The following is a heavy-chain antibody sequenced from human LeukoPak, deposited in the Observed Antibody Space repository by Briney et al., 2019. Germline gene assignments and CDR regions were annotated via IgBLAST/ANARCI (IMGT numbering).Heavy chain of an antibody. Sequence: ASVKVSCKASGYTFTNNYLHWARQAPGQGLEWMGMIYPRDGSTSYAQNFQGRVTVTRDTSATTVHMELRGLRSEDTAVYYCARDQEGFDYWGQGTVVTVSS. CDR2: IYPRDGST. V-gene: IGHV1-46*01. CDR3: ARDQEGFDY. CDR1: GYTFTNNY. J-gene: IGHJ4*02.